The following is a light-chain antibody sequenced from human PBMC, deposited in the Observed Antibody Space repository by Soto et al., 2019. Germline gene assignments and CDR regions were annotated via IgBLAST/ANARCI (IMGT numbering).Light chain of an antibody. CDR1: HSVSSN. CDR2: GAS. V-gene: IGKV3D-15*01. CDR3: QQYNTGPYT. J-gene: IGKJ2*01. Sequence: EIVMTQSPATLSVSPGERATLSCRASHSVSSNLAWYQQKPGQAPRLLIYGASTRATGIPARFSGSWSGTEFTLTISSLQSEDFAAYYCQQYNTGPYTFGQGTKLEIK.